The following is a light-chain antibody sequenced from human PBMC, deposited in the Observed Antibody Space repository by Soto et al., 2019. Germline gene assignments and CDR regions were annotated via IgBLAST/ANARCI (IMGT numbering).Light chain of an antibody. Sequence: DIVFTQSPGTLSLSPGERASLSCRASQSVSSGHLAWYQQKPGQAPRLLIYGASSRATGIPDRLSGSGSGTDFTLTISRXEPEDYAVYYCQQYGHSLWTFGQGTKVDIK. CDR1: QSVSSGH. V-gene: IGKV3-20*01. CDR3: QQYGHSLWT. CDR2: GAS. J-gene: IGKJ1*01.